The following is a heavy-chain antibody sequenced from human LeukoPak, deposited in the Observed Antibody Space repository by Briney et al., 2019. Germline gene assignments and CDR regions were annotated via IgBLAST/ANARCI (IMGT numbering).Heavy chain of an antibody. Sequence: SVKVSCKASGGTFSSYAISWVRQAPGQGLERMGGIIPIFGTANYAQKFQGRVTITADESTSTAYMELSSLRSEDTAVYYCARDREMATIPNSAFDIWGQGTMVTVSS. J-gene: IGHJ3*02. CDR3: ARDREMATIPNSAFDI. CDR1: GGTFSSYA. CDR2: IIPIFGTA. D-gene: IGHD5-24*01. V-gene: IGHV1-69*13.